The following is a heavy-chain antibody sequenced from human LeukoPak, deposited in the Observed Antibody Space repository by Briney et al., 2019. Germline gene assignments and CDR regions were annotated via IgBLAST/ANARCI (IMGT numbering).Heavy chain of an antibody. V-gene: IGHV4-59*08. J-gene: IGHJ4*02. D-gene: IGHD6-13*01. CDR2: IHYSGST. Sequence: PSETLSLTCTVSGGSISSYYWSWIRQPPWKGLEWIGYIHYSGSTNCNPSLKSRVTISVDTSKNQFSLKLSSVTAADTAVYYCARLQQLEHTYDYWGQGTLVTVSS. CDR1: GGSISSYY. CDR3: ARLQQLEHTYDY.